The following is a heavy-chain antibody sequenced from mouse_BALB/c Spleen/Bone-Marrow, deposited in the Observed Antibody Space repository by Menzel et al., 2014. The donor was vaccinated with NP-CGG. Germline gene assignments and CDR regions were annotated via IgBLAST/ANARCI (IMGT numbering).Heavy chain of an antibody. CDR3: ARLSYYGRFAY. CDR2: INPDSSTI. J-gene: IGHJ3*01. Sequence: ATGGVDFSRYWMSWVRQDPGKGLEWIGEINPDSSTINYTPSLKDKFIISRDNAKNTLYLQMSKVRSEDTALYYCARLSYYGRFAYWGQGTLVTVSA. D-gene: IGHD1-1*01. CDR1: GVDFSRYW. V-gene: IGHV4-1*02.